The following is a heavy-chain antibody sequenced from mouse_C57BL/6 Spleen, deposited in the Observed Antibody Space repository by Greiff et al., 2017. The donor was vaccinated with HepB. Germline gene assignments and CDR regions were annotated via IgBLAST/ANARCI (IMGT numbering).Heavy chain of an antibody. V-gene: IGHV2-2*01. CDR2: IWSGGST. J-gene: IGHJ2*01. CDR3: ARFYYGYDVFDY. D-gene: IGHD2-2*01. Sequence: VKLVESGPGLVQPSQSLSITCTVSGFSLTSYGVHWVRQSPGKGLEWLGVIWSGGSTDYNAAFISRLSISKDNSKSQVFFKMNSLQADDTAIYYCARFYYGYDVFDYWGQGTTLTVSS. CDR1: GFSLTSYG.